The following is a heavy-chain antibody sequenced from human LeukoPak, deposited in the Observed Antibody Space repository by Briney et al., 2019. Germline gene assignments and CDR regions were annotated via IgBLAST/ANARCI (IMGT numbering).Heavy chain of an antibody. J-gene: IGHJ4*02. CDR2: MNPNSGNT. Sequence: ASVKVSCKASGYTFTSYDINWVRQATGQGLEWMGWMNPNSGNTGYAQKFQGRVTMTRNTSISTAYMELSSLRSEDTAVYYCARGPPDYYDSSGYPNPGADYWGQGTLVTVSS. CDR1: GYTFTSYD. D-gene: IGHD3-22*01. CDR3: ARGPPDYYDSSGYPNPGADY. V-gene: IGHV1-8*01.